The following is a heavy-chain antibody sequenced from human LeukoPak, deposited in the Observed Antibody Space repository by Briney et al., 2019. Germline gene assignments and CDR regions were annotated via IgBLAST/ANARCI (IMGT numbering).Heavy chain of an antibody. V-gene: IGHV1-8*01. CDR1: GYTFTSYD. CDR2: MNPNSGNT. J-gene: IGHJ5*02. Sequence: ASVKVSCKASGYTFTSYDINWVRQATGQGLEWMGWMNPNSGNTGYAQKFQGRVTITRNTSMSTAYMELSSLRSEDTAVYYCARVSYYDFWSGYFSVGNWFDPWGQGTLVTVSS. D-gene: IGHD3-3*01. CDR3: ARVSYYDFWSGYFSVGNWFDP.